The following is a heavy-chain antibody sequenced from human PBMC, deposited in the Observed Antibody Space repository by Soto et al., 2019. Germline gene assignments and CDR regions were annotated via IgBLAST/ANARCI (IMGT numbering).Heavy chain of an antibody. J-gene: IGHJ6*02. D-gene: IGHD3-10*01. CDR1: GFTFSSYA. CDR3: ARDRGLGSYLRGLYYYYYGMDV. Sequence: HPGGSLRLSCAASGFTFSSYAMHWVRQAPGKGLEWVAVISYDGSNKYYADSVKGRFTISRDNSKNTLYLQMNSLRAEDTAAYYCARDRGLGSYLRGLYYYYYGMDVWGQGTTVTVSS. V-gene: IGHV3-30-3*01. CDR2: ISYDGSNK.